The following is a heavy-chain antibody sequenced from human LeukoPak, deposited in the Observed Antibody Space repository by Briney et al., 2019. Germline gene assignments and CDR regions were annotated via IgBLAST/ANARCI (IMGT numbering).Heavy chain of an antibody. Sequence: SETLSLTCAVYGGSFSGYYWSWLRQPPPKGLEWIGEINHSGSTNYNPSLKSRVTISVDTSKNQFSLKLSSVTAADTAVYYCARHKRSMIVVVTPFDYWGQGTLVTVSS. CDR1: GGSFSGYY. D-gene: IGHD3-22*01. V-gene: IGHV4-34*01. CDR2: INHSGST. J-gene: IGHJ4*02. CDR3: ARHKRSMIVVVTPFDY.